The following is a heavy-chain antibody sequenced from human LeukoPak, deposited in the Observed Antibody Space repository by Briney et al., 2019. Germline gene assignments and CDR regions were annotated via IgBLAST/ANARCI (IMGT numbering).Heavy chain of an antibody. V-gene: IGHV1-2*02. D-gene: IGHD2-2*01. CDR2: INPNSGGT. J-gene: IGHJ6*03. CDR3: ATSGEIGYCSSTNCPPYYYMDV. Sequence: VASVKVSCKASGYTFTGYFMHWVRQAPGQGLEWMGWINPNSGGTNYAQKFQGRVTMTRDTSISTAYMELSRLRSDDTAVYYCATSGEIGYCSSTNCPPYYYMDVWGKGTTVTVSS. CDR1: GYTFTGYF.